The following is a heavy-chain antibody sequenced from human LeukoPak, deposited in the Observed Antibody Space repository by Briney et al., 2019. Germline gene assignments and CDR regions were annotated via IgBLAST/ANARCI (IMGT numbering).Heavy chain of an antibody. D-gene: IGHD1-26*01. Sequence: GTSLRLSCAASGFIFSTYGMHWVRQAPGKGLEWVAAISYDGSNRYYADSVKGRFTISRDSSKNTVSLQMNSLTAEDTAVYYCAKRGELRKYSDHWGQGTLVTVSS. CDR3: AKRGELRKYSDH. J-gene: IGHJ4*02. CDR1: GFIFSTYG. CDR2: ISYDGSNR. V-gene: IGHV3-30*18.